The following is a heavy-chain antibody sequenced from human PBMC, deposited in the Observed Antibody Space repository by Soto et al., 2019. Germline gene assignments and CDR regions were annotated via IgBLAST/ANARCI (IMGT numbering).Heavy chain of an antibody. CDR2: IYPYDSET. J-gene: IGHJ5*01. Sequence: GESLKISCKGSVYSFISYWIGWVRQMPGKGLQLMGIIYPYDSETRYSPSFQGLVTISADRSISTAYLQWSSLKTSDTAIYYCTRHTSDRYGPDSWGQGTLVTVSS. CDR1: VYSFISYW. V-gene: IGHV5-51*01. D-gene: IGHD5-18*01. CDR3: TRHTSDRYGPDS.